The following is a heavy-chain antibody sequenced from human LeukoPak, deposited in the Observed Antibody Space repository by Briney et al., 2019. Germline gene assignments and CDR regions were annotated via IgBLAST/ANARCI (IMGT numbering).Heavy chain of an antibody. CDR1: GASISDHY. CDR2: IYHSGRS. V-gene: IGHV4-59*11. CDR3: ARGSNWFDS. Sequence: PSETLSLTCSVSGASISDHYWTWIRQPPGKGLEWLGYIYHSGRSNLNPSLKSRLTISMDTSKNQFSLRLSSVTAADTAVYYCARGSNWFDSWGQGTLVTVSS. J-gene: IGHJ5*01.